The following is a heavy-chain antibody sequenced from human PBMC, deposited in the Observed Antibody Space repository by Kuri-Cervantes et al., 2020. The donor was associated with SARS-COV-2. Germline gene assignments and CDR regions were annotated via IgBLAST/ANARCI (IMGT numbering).Heavy chain of an antibody. V-gene: IGHV4-39*01. CDR1: GGSISSSSCY. D-gene: IGHD1-26*01. CDR2: IYYSGST. J-gene: IGHJ2*01. Sequence: SETLSLTCTVSGGSISSSSCYWGWIRQPPGKGLEWIGSIYYSGSTYYNPSLKSRVTISVDTSKNQFSLKLSSVTAADTAVYYCARCSRIVADYWYFDVWGRGTLVAVSS. CDR3: ARCSRIVADYWYFDV.